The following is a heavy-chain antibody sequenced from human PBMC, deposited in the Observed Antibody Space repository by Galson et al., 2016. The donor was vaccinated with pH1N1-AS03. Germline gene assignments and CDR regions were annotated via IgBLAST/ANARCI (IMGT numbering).Heavy chain of an antibody. CDR1: GYTFNSWG. D-gene: IGHD6-19*01. V-gene: IGHV7-4-1*02. J-gene: IGHJ4*02. CDR3: LRDASSRFDY. CDR2: LNTQTGRP. Sequence: SVKVSCKASGYTFNSWGINWVRQAPGQGLEWMGWLNTQTGRPTYAPGFIGRFVFSMDPSVSTAYVPINSLKADDTGVSYCLRDASSRFDYWGQGTLVTVSS.